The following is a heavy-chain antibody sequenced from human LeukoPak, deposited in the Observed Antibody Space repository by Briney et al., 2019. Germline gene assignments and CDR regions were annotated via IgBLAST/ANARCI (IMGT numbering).Heavy chain of an antibody. J-gene: IGHJ4*02. CDR3: ARAPNWGSAYFDY. D-gene: IGHD7-27*01. Sequence: SGGSLRLSCAACGFTFSSYWMGWVRQAPGKGLEWVANIKKAGSEKYYVYSVKVQFPISRYNAKNTLYLQMNSLRAKDTAMYYCARAPNWGSAYFDYSGQGTLVTVSS. CDR2: IKKAGSEK. V-gene: IGHV3-7*02. CDR1: GFTFSSYW.